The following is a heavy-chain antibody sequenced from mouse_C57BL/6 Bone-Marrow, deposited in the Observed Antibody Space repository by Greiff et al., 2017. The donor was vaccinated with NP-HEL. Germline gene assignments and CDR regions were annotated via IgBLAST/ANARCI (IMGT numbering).Heavy chain of an antibody. CDR1: GYTFTDYN. CDR3: ARSPLLRNYYAMDY. D-gene: IGHD1-2*01. J-gene: IGHJ4*01. CDR2: INPNNGGT. V-gene: IGHV1-22*01. Sequence: VQLQQSGPELVKPGASVKMSCKASGYTFTDYNMHWVKQSHGKSLEWIGYINPNNGGTSYNQKFKGKATLTVNKSSSTAYMELRSLTSEDSAVYYCARSPLLRNYYAMDYWGQGTSVTVSS.